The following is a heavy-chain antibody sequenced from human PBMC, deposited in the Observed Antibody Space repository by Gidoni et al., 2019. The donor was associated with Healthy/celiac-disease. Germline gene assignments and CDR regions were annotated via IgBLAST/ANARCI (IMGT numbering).Heavy chain of an antibody. D-gene: IGHD3-3*01. J-gene: IGHJ4*02. CDR1: GFTFSSYA. CDR2: ISGSGGST. Sequence: EVQLVESGGGLVQPGGSLRLSCAASGFTFSSYALSWVRQAPGKGLEWVSAISGSGGSTYYTGSVKGRFTISRDNSKNTLYLQMNRLRAEDTAVYYCAKDKGNYDFWSGYLFDYWGQGTLVTVSS. V-gene: IGHV3-23*04. CDR3: AKDKGNYDFWSGYLFDY.